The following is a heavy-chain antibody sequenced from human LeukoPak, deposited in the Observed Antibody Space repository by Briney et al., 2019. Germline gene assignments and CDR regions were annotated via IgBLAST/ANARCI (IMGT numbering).Heavy chain of an antibody. CDR3: AKETYSSGWYPYFDY. J-gene: IGHJ4*02. V-gene: IGHV3-23*01. D-gene: IGHD6-19*01. CDR2: ISGSGGST. CDR1: GFTFSSYG. Sequence: GRSLRLSCAASGFTFSSYGMHWVRQAPGKGLEWVSGISGSGGSTYYADSVKGRFTISRDNSKNTLFLQMNGLRAEDTAVYYCAKETYSSGWYPYFDYWGQGTLVTVSS.